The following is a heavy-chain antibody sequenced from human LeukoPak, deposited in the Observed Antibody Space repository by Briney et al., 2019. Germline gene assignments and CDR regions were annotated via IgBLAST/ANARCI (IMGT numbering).Heavy chain of an antibody. V-gene: IGHV3-23*01. J-gene: IGHJ4*02. D-gene: IGHD6-19*01. CDR3: AKLLAVTNSYYFNY. Sequence: GGSLRLSCAASGFTSSSYAMSWVRQGPGKGLEWVSTISGSGSGGSTYYADSVKGRFTISRDNSKDTLYLQMNSLRAEDTAVYYCAKLLAVTNSYYFNYWGQGTLVTVSS. CDR2: ISGSGSGGST. CDR1: GFTSSSYA.